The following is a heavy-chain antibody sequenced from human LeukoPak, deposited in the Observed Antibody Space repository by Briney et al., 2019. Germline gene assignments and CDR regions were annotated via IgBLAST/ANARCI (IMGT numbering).Heavy chain of an antibody. CDR1: GGSINNYY. CDR3: ARQYGDNGPFVWDNWFDP. Sequence: SETLPLTCTVSGGSINNYYWSWIRQPPGKVLEWIGSIYYNGTTKYSPSLKSRVTVSVDTSKNQFSLNLNSMTASDTAVYYCARQYGDNGPFVWDNWFDPWGQGTLVTV. CDR2: IYYNGTT. V-gene: IGHV4-59*08. J-gene: IGHJ5*02. D-gene: IGHD4/OR15-4a*01.